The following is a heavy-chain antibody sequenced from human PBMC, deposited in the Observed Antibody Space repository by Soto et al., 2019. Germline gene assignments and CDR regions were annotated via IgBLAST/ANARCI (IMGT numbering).Heavy chain of an antibody. CDR1: GGSISSYY. J-gene: IGHJ5*02. CDR2: IYYIGST. Sequence: TSETLSLTCIVSGGSISSYYWSWIRQPPGKGLEWIGYIYYIGSTNYNPSLKSRVTISVDTSKNQFSLKLSSVTAADTAVYYCARGLRRQLLNWFDPWGQGTLVTISS. V-gene: IGHV4-59*01. D-gene: IGHD2-2*01. CDR3: ARGLRRQLLNWFDP.